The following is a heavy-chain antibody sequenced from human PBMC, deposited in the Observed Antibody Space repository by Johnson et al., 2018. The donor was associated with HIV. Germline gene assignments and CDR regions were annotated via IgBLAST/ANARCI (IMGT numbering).Heavy chain of an antibody. CDR2: IYSGGST. CDR1: GFTVSSNY. D-gene: IGHD4-11*01. J-gene: IGHJ3*02. V-gene: IGHV3-66*01. Sequence: VHLVESGGGLVQPGGSLRLSCAASGFTVSSNYMSWVRQAPEKGLEWVSVIYSGGSTYYAESVKGRFTISRDNSKNTLYLQMNSLRAEDTAVYYCAKGEAATTVTLDIWGQGTMVTVSS. CDR3: AKGEAATTVTLDI.